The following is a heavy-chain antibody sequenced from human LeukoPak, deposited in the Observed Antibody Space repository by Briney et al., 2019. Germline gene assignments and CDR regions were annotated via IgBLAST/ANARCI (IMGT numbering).Heavy chain of an antibody. CDR3: ARGPDLDY. Sequence: KPSETLSLTCAVSGGSISSGGYSWSWIRQPPGKGLEWIGYIYHSGSTYYNLSLKSRVTISVDRSKDQFSLKLSSVTAADTAVYYCARGPDLDYWGQGTLVTVSS. CDR2: IYHSGST. D-gene: IGHD1-14*01. J-gene: IGHJ4*02. CDR1: GGSISSGGYS. V-gene: IGHV4-30-2*01.